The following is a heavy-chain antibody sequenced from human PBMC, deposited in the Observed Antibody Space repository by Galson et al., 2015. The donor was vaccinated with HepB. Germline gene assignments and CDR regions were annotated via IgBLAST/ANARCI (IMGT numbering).Heavy chain of an antibody. D-gene: IGHD3-10*01. V-gene: IGHV3-15*07. CDR2: IKSKTDGGTT. J-gene: IGHJ4*02. CDR1: GFTFSNAW. CDR3: TTDRLRFGELLYN. Sequence: SLRLSCAASGFTFSNAWMNWVRQAPGKGLEWVGRIKSKTDGGTTDYAAPVKGRFTISRDDSKNTLYLQMNSLKTEDTAVYYCTTDRLRFGELLYNWGQGTLVTVSS.